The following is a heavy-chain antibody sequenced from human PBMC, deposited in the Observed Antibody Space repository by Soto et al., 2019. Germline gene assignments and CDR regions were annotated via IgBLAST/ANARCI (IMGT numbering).Heavy chain of an antibody. V-gene: IGHV1-69*13. CDR3: ARAHSSGYYHTNFFDY. J-gene: IGHJ4*02. D-gene: IGHD3-22*01. CDR2: IIPIFGTA. Sequence: SVKVSCKASGGTFSSYTISWVRQAPGQGLEWMGRIIPIFGTANYAQKFQGRVTITADESTSTAYMELSSLRSEDTAVYYCARAHSSGYYHTNFFDYWGQGTLVTVSS. CDR1: GGTFSSYT.